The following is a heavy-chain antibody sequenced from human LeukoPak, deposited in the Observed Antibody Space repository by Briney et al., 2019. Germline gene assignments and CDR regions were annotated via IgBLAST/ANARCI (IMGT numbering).Heavy chain of an antibody. V-gene: IGHV4-39*01. Sequence: SSETLSLTCTVSGGSISSSSYYWGWIRQPPGKGLEWIGSIYYSGSTYYNPSLKSRVTISVDTSKNQFSLKLSSVTAADTAVYYCANLRTYYYDSSGYYPNYFDYWGQGTLVTVSS. CDR2: IYYSGST. J-gene: IGHJ4*02. D-gene: IGHD3-22*01. CDR1: GGSISSSSYY. CDR3: ANLRTYYYDSSGYYPNYFDY.